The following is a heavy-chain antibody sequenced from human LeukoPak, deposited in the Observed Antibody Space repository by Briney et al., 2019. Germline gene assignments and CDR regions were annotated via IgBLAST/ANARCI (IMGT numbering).Heavy chain of an antibody. V-gene: IGHV3-23*01. Sequence: PGGALILSCAASGFAFKNYAMTWVRQAPGKGLEWVSNINDNGGQRHYADSVKGRFTISRDNSKNTLFLQMDSLRAEDTAVYYCAKTQWRVGATDYFDYWGNGTLVTVSS. CDR3: AKTQWRVGATDYFDY. J-gene: IGHJ4*01. D-gene: IGHD1-26*01. CDR2: INDNGGQR. CDR1: GFAFKNYA.